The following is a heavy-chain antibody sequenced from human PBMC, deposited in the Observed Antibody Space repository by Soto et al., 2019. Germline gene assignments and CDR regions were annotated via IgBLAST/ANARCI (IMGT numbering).Heavy chain of an antibody. D-gene: IGHD5-18*01. J-gene: IGHJ1*01. CDR2: IYYSGSP. V-gene: IGHV4-39*01. CDR1: GGSFSNREYC. CDR3: ASLKGRVGYSYGSIDH. Sequence: SETLSLTCSVSGGSFSNREYCWGWIREPPGKGLEWIGNIYYSGSPYYNPSVKSRVTISVDTSKNQLSLKLNSVTAADTAVYYCASLKGRVGYSYGSIDHWGQGTLVTVSS.